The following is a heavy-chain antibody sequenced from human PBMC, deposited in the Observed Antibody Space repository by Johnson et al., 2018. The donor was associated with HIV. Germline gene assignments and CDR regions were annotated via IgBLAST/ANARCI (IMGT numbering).Heavy chain of an antibody. D-gene: IGHD3-16*02. CDR1: GFPFSNYA. CDR3: ARGDRYHAFDI. Sequence: QVQLVESGGGVVQPGRSLRLSCAASGFPFSNYAMDWVRQAPGKGLEWVAVISNDGTDKYYADSVKGRFTISRENAKNSLYLQMNSLRAGDTAVYYCARGDRYHAFDIWGQGTMVTVSS. V-gene: IGHV3-30*03. J-gene: IGHJ3*02. CDR2: ISNDGTDK.